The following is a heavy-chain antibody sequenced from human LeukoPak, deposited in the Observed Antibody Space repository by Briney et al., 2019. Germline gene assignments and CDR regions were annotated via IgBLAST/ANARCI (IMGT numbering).Heavy chain of an antibody. V-gene: IGHV3-30*03. J-gene: IGHJ4*02. CDR1: GFTSGYTFSSYG. D-gene: IGHD1-1*01. Sequence: PGGSLRLSCAASGFTSGYTFSSYGMHWVRQAPGKGRKWVAVISYDGNNKYYGDSVKGRFTISRDNAKNSLFLQMNSLRAEDTAVYYYARVLRYTTRPTADHWGQGTLGSVSS. CDR2: ISYDGNNK. CDR3: ARVLRYTTRPTADH.